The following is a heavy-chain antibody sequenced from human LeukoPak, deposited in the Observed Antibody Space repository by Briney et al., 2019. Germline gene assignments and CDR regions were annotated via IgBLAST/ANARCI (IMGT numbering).Heavy chain of an antibody. D-gene: IGHD3-16*01. Sequence: GGSLRLSCAASRFTFSSSTVNWVRQAPGKGLEWVANIKQDGSEKYYVDSVKGRFTISRDNAKNSLYLQMNSLRVEDTAVYYCARVLSHWGQGTLVTVSS. CDR2: IKQDGSEK. CDR3: ARVLSH. V-gene: IGHV3-7*01. J-gene: IGHJ4*02. CDR1: RFTFSSST.